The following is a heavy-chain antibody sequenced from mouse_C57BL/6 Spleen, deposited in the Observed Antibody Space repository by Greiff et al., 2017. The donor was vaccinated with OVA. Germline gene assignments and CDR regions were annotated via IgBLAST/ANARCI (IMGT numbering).Heavy chain of an antibody. V-gene: IGHV5-6*02. Sequence: DVKLVESGGDLVKPGGSLKLSCAASGFTFSSYGMSWVRQTPDKRLEWVATISSGGSYTYYPDSVKGRFTISRDNAKNTLYLQMSSLKSEDTAMYYCARRDGYWYAMDYWGQGTSVTVSS. CDR3: ARRDGYWYAMDY. CDR2: ISSGGSYT. CDR1: GFTFSSYG. D-gene: IGHD2-3*01. J-gene: IGHJ4*01.